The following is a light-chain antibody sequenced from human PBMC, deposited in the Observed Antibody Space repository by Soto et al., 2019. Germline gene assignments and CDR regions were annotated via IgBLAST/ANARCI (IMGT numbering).Light chain of an antibody. Sequence: GVKQSPGTLSFPPGERATLSCRASQSVSSYLLWYQQKPGQTPRLLIYDASNRATGIPARFSGSGSETDFTLTISSLEPEDFAVYYCQHRMNWPLPFGQGTKVDIK. CDR3: QHRMNWPLP. CDR2: DAS. J-gene: IGKJ1*01. V-gene: IGKV3-11*01. CDR1: QSVSSY.